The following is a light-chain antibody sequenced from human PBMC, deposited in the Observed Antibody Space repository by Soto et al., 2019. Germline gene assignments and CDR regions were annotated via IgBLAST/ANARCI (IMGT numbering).Light chain of an antibody. CDR3: QQRSNWPSRT. J-gene: IGKJ4*01. V-gene: IGKV3-11*01. Sequence: EIVLTQSPATLSLSPGERATLPCRASQSVSSYLAWYQQKPGQAPRLLIYDASNRATGIPARFSGSGSGTDFTLTISSLEPEDFAVYYCQQRSNWPSRTFGGWTKVEIK. CDR1: QSVSSY. CDR2: DAS.